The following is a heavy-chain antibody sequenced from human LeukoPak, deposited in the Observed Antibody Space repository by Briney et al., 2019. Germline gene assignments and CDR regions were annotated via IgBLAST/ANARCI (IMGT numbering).Heavy chain of an antibody. CDR1: GITLSNYA. Sequence: GGSLRLSCVVSGITLSNYAMSWVRQAPGKGLEWVSGISGSAGGTNYADSVKGRFTISRDNSMNTMYLQMNSLRAEDTAVYYCAKAPIAVAGMGGDYFDYWGQGTLVTVSS. CDR2: ISGSAGGT. J-gene: IGHJ4*02. D-gene: IGHD6-19*01. V-gene: IGHV3-23*01. CDR3: AKAPIAVAGMGGDYFDY.